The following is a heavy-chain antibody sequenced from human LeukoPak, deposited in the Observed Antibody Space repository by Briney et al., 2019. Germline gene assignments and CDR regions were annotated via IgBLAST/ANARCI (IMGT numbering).Heavy chain of an antibody. CDR3: TRGAAYYDILTGYSNYYYYMDV. D-gene: IGHD3-9*01. Sequence: GGSLRLSCAASGFTFSSYSMNWVRQAPGKGLEWVGFIRSKAYGGTTEYAASVKGRFTISRDDSKSIAYLQMNSLKTEDTAVYYCTRGAAYYDILTGYSNYYYYMDVWGKGTTVTISS. J-gene: IGHJ6*03. CDR2: IRSKAYGGTT. CDR1: GFTFSSYS. V-gene: IGHV3-49*04.